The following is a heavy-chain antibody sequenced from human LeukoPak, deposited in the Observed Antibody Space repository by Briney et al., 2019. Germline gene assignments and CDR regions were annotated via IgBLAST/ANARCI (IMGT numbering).Heavy chain of an antibody. J-gene: IGHJ4*02. V-gene: IGHV3-7*01. CDR2: IKQDGSEK. Sequence: PGGSLRLSCAASGFTFSSYWMSWVRQAPGKGLEWVANIKQDGSEKYYVDSVKGRFTISRDNAKNSLYLQMNSLRAEDTAVYYCASAGDCSSTSCLFDYWGQGTLVTVSS. CDR3: ASAGDCSSTSCLFDY. CDR1: GFTFSSYW. D-gene: IGHD2-2*01.